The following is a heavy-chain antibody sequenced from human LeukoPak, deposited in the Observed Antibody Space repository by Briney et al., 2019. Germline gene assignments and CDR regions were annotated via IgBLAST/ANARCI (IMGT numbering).Heavy chain of an antibody. CDR3: AKGGRDYGDSSGTD. V-gene: IGHV3-74*01. D-gene: IGHD4-17*01. CDR2: MNSDGSST. J-gene: IGHJ4*02. Sequence: GGSLRLSCAASGFTFSSYWMHWVRQAPGKGLVWVSHMNSDGSSTSYADSVKGRFTISRDNAKNTLYLQMNSLRAEDTAVYYCAKGGRDYGDSSGTDWGQGTLVTVSS. CDR1: GFTFSSYW.